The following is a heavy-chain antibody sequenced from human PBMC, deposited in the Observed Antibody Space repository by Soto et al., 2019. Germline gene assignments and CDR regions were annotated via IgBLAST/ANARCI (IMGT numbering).Heavy chain of an antibody. J-gene: IGHJ4*02. V-gene: IGHV3-7*03. D-gene: IGHD3-3*01. CDR3: VRDVGPITIFGEALSGYFDS. CDR2: IKDDGSEK. CDR1: GFAFNNYW. Sequence: GGSLRLSCAASGFAFNNYWRSWVRQAPGKGPEWVASIKDDGSEKYYVDSVKGRFTVSRDNAKKSLSMHLNSPRADDTAVYYCVRDVGPITIFGEALSGYFDSWGQGTLVTVSS.